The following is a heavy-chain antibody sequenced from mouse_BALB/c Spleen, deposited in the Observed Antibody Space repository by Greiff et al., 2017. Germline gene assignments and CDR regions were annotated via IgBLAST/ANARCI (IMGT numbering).Heavy chain of an antibody. Sequence: EVKLQESGPELVKPGASVKIPCKASGYTFTDYNMDWVKQSHGKSLEWIGDINPNNGGTIYNQKFKGKATLTVDKSSSTAYMELRSLTSEDTAVYYCARKDITSYAMDYWGQGTSVTVSS. CDR3: ARKDITSYAMDY. V-gene: IGHV1-18*01. CDR2: INPNNGGT. J-gene: IGHJ4*01. CDR1: GYTFTDYN. D-gene: IGHD1-1*01.